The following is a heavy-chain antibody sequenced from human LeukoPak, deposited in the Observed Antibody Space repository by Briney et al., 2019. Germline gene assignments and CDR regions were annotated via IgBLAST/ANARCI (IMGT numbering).Heavy chain of an antibody. J-gene: IGHJ4*02. CDR1: GFTFSSYA. D-gene: IGHD6-13*01. CDR2: ISYDGSNK. CDR3: AKGALGAAGTFFYY. Sequence: GGTLRLSCAASGFTFSSYAMHWVRQAPGKGLEWVAVISYDGSNKYYADSVKGRFTISRDNSKNTLYLQMNSLRAEDTAVYYCAKGALGAAGTFFYYWGQGTLVTVSS. V-gene: IGHV3-30-3*01.